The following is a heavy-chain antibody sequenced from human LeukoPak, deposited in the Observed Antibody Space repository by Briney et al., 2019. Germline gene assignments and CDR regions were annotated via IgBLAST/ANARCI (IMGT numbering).Heavy chain of an antibody. CDR1: GFTFSSYA. D-gene: IGHD1-26*01. Sequence: GGSLRLSCAASGFTFSSYAMSWVRQAPGKGLEWVSAISGSGGSTYYADSVKGRFTTSRDNSKNTLYLQMNSLRAEDTAVYYCAKGRELLPHYFDYWGQGTLVTVSS. V-gene: IGHV3-23*01. J-gene: IGHJ4*02. CDR2: ISGSGGST. CDR3: AKGRELLPHYFDY.